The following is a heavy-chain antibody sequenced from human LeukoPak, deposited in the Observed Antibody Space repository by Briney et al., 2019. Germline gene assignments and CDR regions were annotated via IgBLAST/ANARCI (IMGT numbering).Heavy chain of an antibody. CDR2: IYVTGST. V-gene: IGHV4-59*08. D-gene: IGHD3-16*02. J-gene: IGHJ6*03. CDR3: ARHIGGGIEDMDV. Sequence: SETLSLTCTVSGGSIGTYYWSWIRQSPGKGLEWIGYIYVTGSTRYNPYLQSRVTISVDTSRNQFFLKMSSVAAADTAVYYCARHIGGGIEDMDVWGKGTKVTVSS. CDR1: GGSIGTYY.